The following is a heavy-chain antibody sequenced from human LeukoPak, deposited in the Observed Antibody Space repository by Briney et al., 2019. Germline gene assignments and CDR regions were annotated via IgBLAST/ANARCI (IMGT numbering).Heavy chain of an antibody. CDR3: ARTSRFTMIVVVNYAFDI. V-gene: IGHV3-20*04. CDR2: INWNGGST. D-gene: IGHD3-22*01. Sequence: GGSLRLSCAASGFTFDDYGVSWVRQAPGKGLEWVSGINWNGGSTGYADSVKGRFTISRDNAKNSLYLQMNSLRAEDTALYYCARTSRFTMIVVVNYAFDIWGQGTMVTVSS. J-gene: IGHJ3*02. CDR1: GFTFDDYG.